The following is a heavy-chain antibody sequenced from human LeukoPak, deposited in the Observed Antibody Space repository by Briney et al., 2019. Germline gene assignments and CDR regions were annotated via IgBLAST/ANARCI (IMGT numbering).Heavy chain of an antibody. Sequence: GGSLRLSCAASGFIFSTYAMNWVRQAPGKGLEWVSGISGSGGTTYYADSVKGRFTISRDNSKNTLYPQMNYLRAEDTALYYCAKNIAAPTTPFDYWGQGTLVTVSS. J-gene: IGHJ4*02. V-gene: IGHV3-23*01. CDR2: ISGSGGTT. CDR3: AKNIAAPTTPFDY. CDR1: GFIFSTYA. D-gene: IGHD6-13*01.